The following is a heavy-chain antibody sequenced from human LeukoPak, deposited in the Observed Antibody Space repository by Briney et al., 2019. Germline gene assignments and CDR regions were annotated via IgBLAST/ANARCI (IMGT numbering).Heavy chain of an antibody. J-gene: IGHJ4*02. CDR1: GFTVSSNY. CDR3: ATGIIAARLCHY. V-gene: IGHV3-66*01. Sequence: GGSLRLSCAASGFTVSSNYMTWVLQAPGKGLEWVSVIYNSGNTYYADSVKGRFTISRDNSKNTLSLQMNSLRAEDTAVYYCATGIIAARLCHYWGQGTLVTVSS. D-gene: IGHD6-6*01. CDR2: IYNSGNT.